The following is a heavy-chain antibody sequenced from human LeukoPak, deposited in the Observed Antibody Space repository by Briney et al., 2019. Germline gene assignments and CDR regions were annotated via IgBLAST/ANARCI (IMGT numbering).Heavy chain of an antibody. CDR1: GFTFSSYG. Sequence: GGSLRLSCAASGFTFSSYGMHWVRQAPGKGLEWVAVISYDGSNKYYADSVKGRFTISRDNSKNTLYLQMNSLRAEDRAVYYCANEIEVAGTTARNPWGQGTLVTVSS. CDR3: ANEIEVAGTTARNP. CDR2: ISYDGSNK. D-gene: IGHD6-19*01. J-gene: IGHJ5*02. V-gene: IGHV3-30*18.